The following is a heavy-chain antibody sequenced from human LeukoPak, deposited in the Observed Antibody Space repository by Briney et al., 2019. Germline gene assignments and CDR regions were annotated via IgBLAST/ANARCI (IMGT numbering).Heavy chain of an antibody. CDR3: VRRVKVNYVGLFGEDNNYYYMDV. Sequence: SETLSLTCAVYGESFTTYYWGWIRQTPGKGLEWIGEIHDKENTNYNPSLKSRVTMSIDTSKNQFSLNLRSVTAADTAVYYCVRRVKVNYVGLFGEDNNYYYMDVWGKGTSVTVSS. J-gene: IGHJ6*03. CDR1: GESFTTYY. V-gene: IGHV4-34*01. CDR2: IHDKENT. D-gene: IGHD3-10*02.